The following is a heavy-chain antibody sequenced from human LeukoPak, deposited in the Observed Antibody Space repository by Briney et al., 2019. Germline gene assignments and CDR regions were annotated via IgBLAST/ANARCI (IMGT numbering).Heavy chain of an antibody. CDR1: GFTFSSYG. J-gene: IGHJ6*02. V-gene: IGHV3-33*01. CDR2: IYYDGSDK. Sequence: PGGSLRLSCAASGFTFSSYGMHWVRQAPGKGLEWVAIIYYDGSDKYYADSVKGRFTISRDNSKNTLYLQMNSLRAEDTAVYYCARDRPRAVWGQGTTVTVSS. CDR3: ARDRPRAV.